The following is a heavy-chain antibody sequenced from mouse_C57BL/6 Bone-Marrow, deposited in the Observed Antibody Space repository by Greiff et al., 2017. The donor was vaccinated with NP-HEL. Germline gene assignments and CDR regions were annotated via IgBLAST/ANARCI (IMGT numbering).Heavy chain of an antibody. CDR3: ARPPWLFYAMDY. J-gene: IGHJ4*01. Sequence: EVKLMESGGGLVKPGGSLKLSCAASGFTFSSYTMSWVRQTPEKRLEWVATISGGGGNTYYPDSVKGRFTISRDNAKNTLYLQMSSLRSEDTALYYCARPPWLFYAMDYWGQGTSVTVSS. CDR1: GFTFSSYT. CDR2: ISGGGGNT. V-gene: IGHV5-9*01.